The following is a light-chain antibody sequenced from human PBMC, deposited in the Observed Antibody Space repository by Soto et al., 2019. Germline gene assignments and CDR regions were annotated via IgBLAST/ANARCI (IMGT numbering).Light chain of an antibody. V-gene: IGLV2-14*01. CDR2: QVT. CDR1: SSDVGIYNY. J-gene: IGLJ1*01. CDR3: SSYTGSTNYV. Sequence: QSVLTQPASVSGSPGQSITISCTGTSSDVGIYNYASWYQQHPGKAPKLMIYQVTNRPSGVSNRFSGPKSGNTASLTISGLQAEDEADYYCSSYTGSTNYVFGTGTKVTVL.